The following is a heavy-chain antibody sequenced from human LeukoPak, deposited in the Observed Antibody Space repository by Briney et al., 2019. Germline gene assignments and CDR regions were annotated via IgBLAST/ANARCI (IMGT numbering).Heavy chain of an antibody. CDR1: GFPFSNYE. J-gene: IGHJ3*01. CDR3: ARDRGGRRMGAFDL. CDR2: INLSGSTK. D-gene: IGHD3-10*01. V-gene: IGHV3-48*03. Sequence: GGSLRLSCAASGFPFSNYEVHWVRQAPGKGLEWISYINLSGSTKYYADSVKGRFTISRDNTKNSVDLHMNSLRGEDTALYYCARDRGGRRMGAFDLCGQGTVVTVSS.